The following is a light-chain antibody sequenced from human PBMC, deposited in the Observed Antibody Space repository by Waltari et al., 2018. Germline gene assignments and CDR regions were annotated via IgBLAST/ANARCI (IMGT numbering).Light chain of an antibody. CDR3: SSYIGSSTLEL. J-gene: IGLJ2*01. V-gene: IGLV2-14*03. CDR2: DVS. Sequence: QSALTQPASVSGSPGQSSTISCTGTSSHVGGYNYVSWYQQHPGKAPKLMFFDVSNRPSGVSNRFSGSKSGNTASLTISGLQAEDEADYYCSSYIGSSTLELFGGGTSLTVL. CDR1: SSHVGGYNY.